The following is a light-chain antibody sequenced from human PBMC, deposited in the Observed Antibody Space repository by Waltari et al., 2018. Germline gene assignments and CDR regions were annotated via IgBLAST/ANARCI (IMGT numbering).Light chain of an antibody. CDR3: HSRDASGVGGS. CDR2: DKN. V-gene: IGLV3-19*01. CDR1: SLRSYY. J-gene: IGLJ2*01. Sequence: SSELTQDPAVSVAMGQTVRITCQGDSLRSYYASWYQQKPGQAPILVMYDKNNRPSGVPHRFSAASSHNTAALFITAAQAEDEAAYYCHSRDASGVGGSFGGGTKLTVL.